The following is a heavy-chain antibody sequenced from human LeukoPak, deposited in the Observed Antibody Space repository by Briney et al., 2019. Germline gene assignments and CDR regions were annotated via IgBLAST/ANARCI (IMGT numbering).Heavy chain of an antibody. CDR1: GFTFSSYE. V-gene: IGHV3-48*03. Sequence: PGGSLRLSCAASGFTFSSYEMNWVRQAPGKGLEWVSYISSSGSTIYYADSVKGRFTISRDNAKNSLYLQMSSLRVEDTAVYYCARDIDYTNSAGYYSTFYFDHWGQGTLVTVSS. J-gene: IGHJ4*02. CDR2: ISSSGSTI. D-gene: IGHD3-22*01. CDR3: ARDIDYTNSAGYYSTFYFDH.